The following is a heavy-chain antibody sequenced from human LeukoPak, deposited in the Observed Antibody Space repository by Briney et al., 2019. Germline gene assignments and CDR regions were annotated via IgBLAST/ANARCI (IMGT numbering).Heavy chain of an antibody. Sequence: SETLSLTCTISGGSISSYYWSWIRQPPGKGLEWIGYIYYSGSTNYNPSLKSRVTISVDTSKNQFSLKLSSVTAADTAVYYCASLDGYSGYRKFDYWGQGTLVTVSS. CDR2: IYYSGST. V-gene: IGHV4-59*01. D-gene: IGHD5-12*01. CDR1: GGSISSYY. CDR3: ASLDGYSGYRKFDY. J-gene: IGHJ4*02.